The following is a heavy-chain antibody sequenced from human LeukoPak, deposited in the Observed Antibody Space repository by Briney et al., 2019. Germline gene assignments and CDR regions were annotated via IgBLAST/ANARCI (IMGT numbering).Heavy chain of an antibody. Sequence: GASVKVSCKASGYTFTSYYMHWVGQAPGQGLEWMGIINPSGGSTSYAQKFQGRVTMTRDTSTSTVYMELSSLRSEDTAVYYCARDRYRLVLGYWGQGTLVTVSS. V-gene: IGHV1-46*01. J-gene: IGHJ4*02. D-gene: IGHD6-19*01. CDR3: ARDRYRLVLGY. CDR2: INPSGGST. CDR1: GYTFTSYY.